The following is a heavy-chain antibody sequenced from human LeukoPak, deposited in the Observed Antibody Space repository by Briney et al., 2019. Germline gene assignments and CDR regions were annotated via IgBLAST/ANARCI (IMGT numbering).Heavy chain of an antibody. D-gene: IGHD6-6*01. Sequence: SETLSLTCTVSGGSISSYYWSWIRQPPGKGLEWIGYIYYTGSTKYNASLKSRVTISVDTSKNQFSLKLSSVTAADTAVYYCARHLSIAARPNYYYGMDVWGQGTTVTVSS. CDR1: GGSISSYY. CDR2: IYYTGST. J-gene: IGHJ6*02. V-gene: IGHV4-59*08. CDR3: ARHLSIAARPNYYYGMDV.